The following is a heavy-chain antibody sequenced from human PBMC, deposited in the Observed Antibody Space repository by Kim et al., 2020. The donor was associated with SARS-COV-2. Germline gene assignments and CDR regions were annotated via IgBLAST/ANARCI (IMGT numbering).Heavy chain of an antibody. J-gene: IGHJ4*02. V-gene: IGHV3-30*02. CDR3: AKDSGRITMIVVVITGIDY. Sequence: GRFTISRYNSKNTLYLQMNSLRAEDTAVYYCAKDSGRITMIVVVITGIDYWGQGTLVTVSS. D-gene: IGHD3-22*01.